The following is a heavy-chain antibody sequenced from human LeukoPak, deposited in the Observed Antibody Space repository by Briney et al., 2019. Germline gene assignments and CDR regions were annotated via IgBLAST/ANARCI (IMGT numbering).Heavy chain of an antibody. J-gene: IGHJ3*02. CDR3: AGRPLPPYDFWSGYTGDSAFDI. Sequence: PSETLSLTCTVSGGSISSYYWSWIRQPPGKGLEWIGYIYYSGSTNYNPSLKSRVTISVDTSKNQFSLKLSSVTAADTAVYYCAGRPLPPYDFWSGYTGDSAFDIWGQGTMVTVSS. V-gene: IGHV4-59*01. CDR2: IYYSGST. D-gene: IGHD3-3*01. CDR1: GGSISSYY.